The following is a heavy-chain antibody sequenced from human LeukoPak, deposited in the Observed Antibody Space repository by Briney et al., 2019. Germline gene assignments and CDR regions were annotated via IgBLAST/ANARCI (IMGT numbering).Heavy chain of an antibody. CDR1: IGSITNSKW. CDR3: ARGAYIGRTFDY. V-gene: IGHV4-4*02. D-gene: IGHD3-16*01. CDR2: IYHSRST. Sequence: PSEILSLTCSVSIGSITNSKWWSWVRQPPGKGLEWIGEIYHSRSTNYSPSFKSRVTISVDKSNNQFSLDLRSVTAADTAVYYCARGAYIGRTFDYWGQGTLVTVSS. J-gene: IGHJ4*02.